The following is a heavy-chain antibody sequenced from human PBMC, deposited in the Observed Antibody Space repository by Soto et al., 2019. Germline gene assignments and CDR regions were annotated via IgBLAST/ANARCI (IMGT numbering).Heavy chain of an antibody. CDR1: GFTFNSYY. CDR2: IKPDGSEK. V-gene: IGHV3-7*03. Sequence: EVHLVESGGGLVQPGGSLRLSYAASGFTFNSYYMSWVRQAPGEGLEWVANIKPDGSEKYYVDSVEGRFTISRDNARNSLYLQMNSLRAEDTAVYYCVRDWRDGYDHSFNHWGQGTPVTVSS. CDR3: VRDWRDGYDHSFNH. D-gene: IGHD5-12*01. J-gene: IGHJ4*02.